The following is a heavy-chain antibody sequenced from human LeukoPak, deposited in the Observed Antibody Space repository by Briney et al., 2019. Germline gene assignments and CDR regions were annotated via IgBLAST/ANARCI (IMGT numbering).Heavy chain of an antibody. V-gene: IGHV4-59*08. Sequence: SETLSLACTVSGGSISSYYWSWIRQPPGKGLEWIGYIYYSGSTNYNPSLKSRVTISVDTSKNQFSLKLSSVTAADTAVYYCARGFYDSSGYYRDYWGQGTLVTVSS. CDR1: GGSISSYY. D-gene: IGHD3-22*01. CDR2: IYYSGST. J-gene: IGHJ4*02. CDR3: ARGFYDSSGYYRDY.